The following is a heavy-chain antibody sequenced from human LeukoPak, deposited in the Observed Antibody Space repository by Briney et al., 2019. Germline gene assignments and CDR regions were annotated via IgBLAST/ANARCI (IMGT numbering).Heavy chain of an antibody. CDR3: ARLLSGYSSGWWSDYYYYMDV. D-gene: IGHD6-19*01. Sequence: ASVKVSCKASGGTFSSYAISWVRQAPGQGLEWMGGIIPIFGTANYAQKFQGRVTITRNTSISTAYMELSSLRSEDTAVYYCARLLSGYSSGWWSDYYYYMDVWGKGTTVTVSS. V-gene: IGHV1-69*05. J-gene: IGHJ6*03. CDR1: GGTFSSYA. CDR2: IIPIFGTA.